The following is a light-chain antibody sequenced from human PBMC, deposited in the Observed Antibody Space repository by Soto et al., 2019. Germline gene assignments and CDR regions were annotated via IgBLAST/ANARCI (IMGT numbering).Light chain of an antibody. CDR2: EIS. J-gene: IGLJ2*01. V-gene: IGLV2-8*01. Sequence: QSALTQPPFASGSPGQSVTISCTGTSSDVGSYNYVSWYQQYPGKAPKLMIYEISKRPSGVPDRFSGSKSGNTASLTVSGLQAEDEADYYCSSYAGSNNLVFGGGTKVTVL. CDR1: SSDVGSYNY. CDR3: SSYAGSNNLV.